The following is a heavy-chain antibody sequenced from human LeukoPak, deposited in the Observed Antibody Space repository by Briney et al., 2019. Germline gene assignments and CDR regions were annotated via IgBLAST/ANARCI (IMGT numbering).Heavy chain of an antibody. J-gene: IGHJ4*02. D-gene: IGHD3-22*01. Sequence: GASVKVSCKASGYTFTSYGISWVRQAPGQGLEWMGWISAYNGNTNYAQKLQGRVTMTTDTSTSTAYMELRSLRSDDTALYYCARSAPYKYYYESSGYTICGQGSLVTVSS. CDR3: ARSAPYKYYYESSGYTI. CDR1: GYTFTSYG. V-gene: IGHV1-18*01. CDR2: ISAYNGNT.